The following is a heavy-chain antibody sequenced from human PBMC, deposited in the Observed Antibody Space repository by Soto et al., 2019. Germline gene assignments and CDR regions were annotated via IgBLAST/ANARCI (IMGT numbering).Heavy chain of an antibody. V-gene: IGHV1-69*01. CDR3: ARDRSSENYRLSWIGAFDM. J-gene: IGHJ3*02. D-gene: IGHD3-22*01. CDR1: GGTLRTFP. CDR2: IIPILRTP. Sequence: QVHLVQSGAEVKKPGSSVRVSCKASGGTLRTFPISWVRQAPGRGLEWMGGIIPILRTPNYAPKFQGRVTINVDESTSSAYMGLGSLSSEDTAMYFCARDRSSENYRLSWIGAFDMWGQGTMVTVSS.